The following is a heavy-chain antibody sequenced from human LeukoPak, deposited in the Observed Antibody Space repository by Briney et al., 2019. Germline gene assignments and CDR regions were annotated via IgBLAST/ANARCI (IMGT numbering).Heavy chain of an antibody. V-gene: IGHV1-2*02. Sequence: ASVKVSCKDSVCTFIGYYLHWERQAPGQGLEWMGWINPNSGGTNYAQKFQGRVTMTRDTSISTAYMELSRLRSDDTAVYYCARDREVDIVATLDNYWGQGTLVTVSS. CDR3: ARDREVDIVATLDNY. J-gene: IGHJ4*02. CDR2: INPNSGGT. CDR1: VCTFIGYY. D-gene: IGHD5-12*01.